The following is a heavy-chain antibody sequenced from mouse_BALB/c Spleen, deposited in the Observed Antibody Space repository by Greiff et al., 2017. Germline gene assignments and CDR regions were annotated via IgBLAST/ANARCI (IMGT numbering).Heavy chain of an antibody. CDR1: GYTFTSYW. Sequence: VQLQQSGAELAKPGASVKMSCKASGYTFTSYWMHWVKQRPGQGLEWIGYINPSTGYTEYNQKFKDKATLTADKSSSTAYMQLSSLTSEDSAVYYCARDSSGRAMDYWGQGTSVTVSS. J-gene: IGHJ4*01. CDR3: ARDSSGRAMDY. D-gene: IGHD3-2*01. V-gene: IGHV1-7*01. CDR2: INPSTGYT.